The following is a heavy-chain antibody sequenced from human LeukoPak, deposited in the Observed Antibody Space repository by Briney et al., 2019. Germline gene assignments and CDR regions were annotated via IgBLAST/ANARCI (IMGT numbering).Heavy chain of an antibody. CDR2: IYYSGST. D-gene: IGHD3-3*01. Sequence: SETLSLTCTVSGGSISSSSYYWGWIRQPPGKGLEWIGSIYYSGSTYYNPSLKSRVTISVDTSKNQFSLKLSSVTAADSAVYYCARLSRHYDFWSGYSNDAFEIWGQGTMVTVSS. CDR1: GGSISSSSYY. V-gene: IGHV4-39*01. J-gene: IGHJ3*02. CDR3: ARLSRHYDFWSGYSNDAFEI.